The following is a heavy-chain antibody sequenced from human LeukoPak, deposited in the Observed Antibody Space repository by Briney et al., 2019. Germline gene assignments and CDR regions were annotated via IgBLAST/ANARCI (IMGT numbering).Heavy chain of an antibody. V-gene: IGHV3-30*14. CDR1: GFTFRSYA. J-gene: IGHJ5*02. CDR2: ISYDGSNK. Sequence: GGSLRLSCAASGFTFRSYAMHWVRQAPGKGLEWEAAISYDGSNKKYADSVKGRFTISRDNSKNTLYLQMNSLRAEDTAVYYCARERSSWYGGMNWFDPWGQGTLVTVSS. D-gene: IGHD2-2*01. CDR3: ARERSSWYGGMNWFDP.